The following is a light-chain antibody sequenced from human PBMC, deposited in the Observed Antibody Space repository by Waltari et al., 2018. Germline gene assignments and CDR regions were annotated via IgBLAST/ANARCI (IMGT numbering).Light chain of an antibody. Sequence: QLVLTQSPSASASLGASVKLTCTLASGHSSNLVAWLQQQPEEGPRYLMIINSDGSHSKGDEIPDRFSGSSSGAERYLTISSVQSEDEADYYCQTGGHGTWVFGGGTKLTVL. J-gene: IGLJ3*02. V-gene: IGLV4-69*01. CDR1: SGHSSNL. CDR2: INSDGSH. CDR3: QTGGHGTWV.